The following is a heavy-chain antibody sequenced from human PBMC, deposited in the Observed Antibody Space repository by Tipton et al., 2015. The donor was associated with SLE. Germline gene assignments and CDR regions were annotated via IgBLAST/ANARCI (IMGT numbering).Heavy chain of an antibody. CDR1: GGSFSGYY. J-gene: IGHJ4*02. D-gene: IGHD2-8*02. Sequence: TLSLTCAVYGGSFSGYYWSWIRQPPGKGLEWIGEINHSGSTNHNPSLKSRVTISVDTSKNQFSLQLSSVPAADTAVYYCAGVAVTGGWDYWGQGTLVTVSA. CDR2: INHSGST. CDR3: AGVAVTGGWDY. V-gene: IGHV4-34*01.